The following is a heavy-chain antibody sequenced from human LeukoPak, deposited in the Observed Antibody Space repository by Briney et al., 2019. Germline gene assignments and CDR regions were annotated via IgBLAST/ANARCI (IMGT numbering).Heavy chain of an antibody. V-gene: IGHV3-11*05. Sequence: KPGGSLRLSCAASGFTFSDYYMSWIRQAPGKGLEWVSYISSSSSYTNYADSVKGRFTISRDNAKNSLYLQMNSLRAEDTALYYCARGNLGFGSGSYYWFDPWGQGTLITVSS. CDR3: ARGNLGFGSGSYYWFDP. J-gene: IGHJ5*02. D-gene: IGHD3-10*01. CDR1: GFTFSDYY. CDR2: ISSSSSYT.